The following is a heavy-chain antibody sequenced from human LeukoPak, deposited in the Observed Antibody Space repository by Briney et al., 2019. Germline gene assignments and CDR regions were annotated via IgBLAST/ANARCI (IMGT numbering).Heavy chain of an antibody. Sequence: PGRSLRLSCAASGFTFSSYGMHWVRQAPGKGLEWVAVIWYDGSNKYYADSVKGRFTISRDNSKNTLYLQMNSLRAEDTAVYCCARGHAAFDYWGQGTLVTVSS. CDR3: ARGHAAFDY. CDR1: GFTFSSYG. CDR2: IWYDGSNK. J-gene: IGHJ4*02. V-gene: IGHV3-33*01. D-gene: IGHD2-15*01.